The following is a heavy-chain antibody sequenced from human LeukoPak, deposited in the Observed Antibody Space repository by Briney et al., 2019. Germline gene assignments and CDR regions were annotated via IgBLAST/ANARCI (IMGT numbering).Heavy chain of an antibody. Sequence: PGGSLRLSCAVSGFTVSSHHMSWVRQAPGKGLEWVSAKYSGGDTNYADSVKGRFTISTDNSKNTLYLQMNSLRAEDTAVYYCARGVGARSSNLDYWGQGSLVTVSS. CDR3: ARGVGARSSNLDY. CDR1: GFTVSSHH. J-gene: IGHJ4*02. CDR2: KYSGGDT. V-gene: IGHV3-53*01. D-gene: IGHD1-26*01.